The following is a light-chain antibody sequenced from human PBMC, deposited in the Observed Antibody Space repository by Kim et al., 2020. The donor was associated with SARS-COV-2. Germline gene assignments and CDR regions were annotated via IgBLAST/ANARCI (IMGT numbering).Light chain of an antibody. CDR3: CSYAGSFTWI. Sequence: QSVAIYCTGTSSDVGSYNLVSWYPQHPGKAPKLIIYDVTQRPSGVPDRFSGSKTGDTAVLTISGLQAEDEADYCCCSYAGSFTWIFGGGTQLTVL. J-gene: IGLJ2*01. CDR1: SSDVGSYNL. V-gene: IGLV2-11*03. CDR2: DVT.